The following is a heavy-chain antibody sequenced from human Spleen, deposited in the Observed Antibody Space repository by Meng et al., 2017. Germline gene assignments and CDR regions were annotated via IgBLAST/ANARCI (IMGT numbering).Heavy chain of an antibody. CDR2: INHSGST. D-gene: IGHD3-16*02. Sequence: SETLSLTCSVSGDSIRSTFFHWSWIRQPPGKGLEWIGEINHSGSTNYNPSLKSRVTISVDTSKNQFPLKLSSVTAADTAVYYCARAGGLRLGELSLSVGGRAYHLDYWGQGTLVTVSS. V-gene: IGHV4-39*06. J-gene: IGHJ4*02. CDR1: GDSIRSTFFH. CDR3: ARAGGLRLGELSLSVGGRAYHLDY.